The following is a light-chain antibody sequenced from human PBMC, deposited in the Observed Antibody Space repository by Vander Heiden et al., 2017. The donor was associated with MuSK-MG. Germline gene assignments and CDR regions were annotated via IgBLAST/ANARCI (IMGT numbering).Light chain of an antibody. CDR3: CSYAGSRMV. J-gene: IGLJ2*01. CDR1: RSDVGCYDL. Sequence: QSALTPPASVSGSPGPSIPISCTGTRSDVGCYDLFSWYQQHPGKAPKLMIYEGSKRPSGVSNRFSGSKSGNTASLTISGLQAEDEADYYCCSYAGSRMVFGGGTKLTVL. V-gene: IGLV2-23*01. CDR2: EGS.